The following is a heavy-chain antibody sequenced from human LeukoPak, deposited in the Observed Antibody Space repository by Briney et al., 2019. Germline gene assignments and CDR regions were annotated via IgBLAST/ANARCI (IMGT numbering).Heavy chain of an antibody. J-gene: IGHJ5*02. CDR2: IYHSGST. CDR1: GYSISSGYY. D-gene: IGHD6-13*01. Sequence: SETLSLTCTVSGYSISSGYYWGWIQQPPGKGLEWIGSIYHSGSTYYNPSLKSRVTISVDTSKNQFSLKLSSVTAADTAVYYCASLPAAAGAETHDNWFDPWGQGTLVTVSS. V-gene: IGHV4-38-2*02. CDR3: ASLPAAAGAETHDNWFDP.